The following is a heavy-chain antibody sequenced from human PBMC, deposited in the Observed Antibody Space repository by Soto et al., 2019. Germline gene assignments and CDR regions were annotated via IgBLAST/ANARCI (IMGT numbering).Heavy chain of an antibody. CDR2: MYHSGNT. Sequence: PSETLSLTCTVSGGSITNYYWSWIRQPPGKRLEYIGYMYHSGNTNYNPSLKSRVTISVDASKNQFSLKLSSVTAADTAVYYCARGLIKGNYYGMDVWGQGTTVTVSS. CDR1: GGSITNYY. J-gene: IGHJ6*02. V-gene: IGHV4-59*12. CDR3: ARGLIKGNYYGMDV. D-gene: IGHD3-16*01.